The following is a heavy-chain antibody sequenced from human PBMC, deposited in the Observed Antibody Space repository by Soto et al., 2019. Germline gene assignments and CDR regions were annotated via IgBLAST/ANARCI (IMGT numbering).Heavy chain of an antibody. Sequence: QLQLQESGPGLVKPSETLTLTCTVSGGSLSSGSYYWGWIRQPPGKGLEWIGSILYSGNTYYNPSLKTRVTLSVDASKNEFSLKLSSVTAADTAVYYCARPFAAQTVAGFDSWGQGTLVTVSS. CDR2: ILYSGNT. CDR1: GGSLSSGSYY. D-gene: IGHD6-19*01. V-gene: IGHV4-39*01. CDR3: ARPFAAQTVAGFDS. J-gene: IGHJ4*02.